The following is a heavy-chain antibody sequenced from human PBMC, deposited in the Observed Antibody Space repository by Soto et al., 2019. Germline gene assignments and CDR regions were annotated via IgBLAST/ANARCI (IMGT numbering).Heavy chain of an antibody. CDR1: GFTFSSYS. J-gene: IGHJ5*02. CDR3: ARDRGSSGWYAGGWFDP. V-gene: IGHV3-21*01. Sequence: EVQLVESGGGLVKPGGSLRLSCAASGFTFSSYSMNWVRQAPGKGLEWVSCISSSSSNKYYADSVKGRFTISRDNAKNSLYLQMNILRAEDTAVYYCARDRGSSGWYAGGWFDPWGQGTLVTVSS. D-gene: IGHD6-19*01. CDR2: ISSSSSNK.